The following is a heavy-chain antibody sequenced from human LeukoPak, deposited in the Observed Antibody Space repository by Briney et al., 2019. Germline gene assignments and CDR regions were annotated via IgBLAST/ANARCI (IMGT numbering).Heavy chain of an antibody. D-gene: IGHD4-17*01. V-gene: IGHV3-74*01. J-gene: IGHJ6*02. Sequence: GGSLRLSCAASGFTFSSYWMHWVREAPGKGGLCMSHIFTVGSTSSYADSVKRRFTISRDNAKNTLYLQMNSLRAEDTAVYYCARETTVTQQATYYSYRMGVWGQGTTVTVSS. CDR1: GFTFSSYW. CDR3: ARETTVTQQATYYSYRMGV. CDR2: IFTVGSTS.